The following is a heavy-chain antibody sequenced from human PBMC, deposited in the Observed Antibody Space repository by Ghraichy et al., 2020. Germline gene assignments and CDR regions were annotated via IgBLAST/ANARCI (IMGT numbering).Heavy chain of an antibody. Sequence: ASVKVSCKASGYTFTGYYMHWVRQAPGQGLEWMGWINPNSGGTNYAQKFQGRVTMTRDTSISTAYMDLSRLRSDYTAVYYCARVSGPEVFEYWGQGTLVTVSS. CDR3: ARVSGPEVFEY. CDR1: GYTFTGYY. J-gene: IGHJ4*02. CDR2: INPNSGGT. D-gene: IGHD1-14*01. V-gene: IGHV1-2*02.